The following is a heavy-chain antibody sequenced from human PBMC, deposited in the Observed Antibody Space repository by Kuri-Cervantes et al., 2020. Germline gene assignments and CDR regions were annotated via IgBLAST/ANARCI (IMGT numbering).Heavy chain of an antibody. Sequence: SETLSLTCAVYGGSFSGYYWSWIRQPPGKGLEWIGEINHSGSTNYNPSLKSRVTISVDTSKNQFSLKLSSVTAADTAVYYCARDGRGPDWYFDLWGRGTLVTVSS. CDR1: GGSFSGYY. CDR3: ARDGRGPDWYFDL. V-gene: IGHV4-34*01. CDR2: INHSGST. D-gene: IGHD2-8*01. J-gene: IGHJ2*01.